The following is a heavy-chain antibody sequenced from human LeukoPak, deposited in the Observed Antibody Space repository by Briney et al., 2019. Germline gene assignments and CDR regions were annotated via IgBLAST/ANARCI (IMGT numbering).Heavy chain of an antibody. CDR2: ISPSGAST. Sequence: GASVKVSCKASGYTFTSYYVHWVRQAPGQGLEWMGIISPSGASTSYAQKFQGRVTMTRDMSTSKVYMELSSLISEDTAVYYCARGSSRGPRDAFDFWGQGTMVTLSS. D-gene: IGHD2-15*01. CDR3: ARGSSRGPRDAFDF. CDR1: GYTFTSYY. V-gene: IGHV1-46*01. J-gene: IGHJ3*01.